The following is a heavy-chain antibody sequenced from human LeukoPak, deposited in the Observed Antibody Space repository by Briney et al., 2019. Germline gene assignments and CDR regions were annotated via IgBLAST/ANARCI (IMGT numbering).Heavy chain of an antibody. CDR1: GFTFSSYA. V-gene: IGHV3-23*01. CDR2: ISGSGGST. CDR3: AKDGGDYDFWSGYYTNVYYYGMDV. J-gene: IGHJ6*02. D-gene: IGHD3-3*01. Sequence: GGSLRLSCAASGFTFSSYAMSWVRQAPGKGLEWVSAISGSGGSTYYADSVKGRFTNSRDNSKNTLYLQMNSLRAEDTAVYYCAKDGGDYDFWSGYYTNVYYYGMDVWGQGTTVTVSS.